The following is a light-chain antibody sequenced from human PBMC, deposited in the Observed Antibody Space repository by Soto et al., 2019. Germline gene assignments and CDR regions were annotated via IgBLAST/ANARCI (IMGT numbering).Light chain of an antibody. Sequence: QSALTQPASVSGSPGQSITISCTGTSSDVGGYNYVSWYRQHPGKAPKLMIYHVSNRPSGVSNRFSGSKSGNTASLTISGLQAEDEADYYCSSYASSSTLYVFGAGTKVTVL. V-gene: IGLV2-14*03. CDR3: SSYASSSTLYV. J-gene: IGLJ1*01. CDR1: SSDVGGYNY. CDR2: HVS.